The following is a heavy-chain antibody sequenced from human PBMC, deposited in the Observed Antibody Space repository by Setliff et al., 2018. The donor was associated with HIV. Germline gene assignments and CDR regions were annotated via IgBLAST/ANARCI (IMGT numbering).Heavy chain of an antibody. V-gene: IGHV3-11*04. CDR3: TKDHLSGWASDC. Sequence: GGSLRLSCAAAGFTFSDYYISWIRQAPGRGLEWVSYISSSGANPYNADFVEGRFTVSRDNSKNTLYLQLNSLRAEDTAMYYCTKDHLSGWASDCWGQGTLVTVSS. CDR1: GFTFSDYY. J-gene: IGHJ4*02. CDR2: ISSSGANP. D-gene: IGHD6-19*01.